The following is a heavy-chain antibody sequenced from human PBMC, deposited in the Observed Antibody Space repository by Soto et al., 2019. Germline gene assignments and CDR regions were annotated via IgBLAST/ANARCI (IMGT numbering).Heavy chain of an antibody. CDR2: IYYSGST. CDR1: GGSISSGGYY. CDR3: ARVVRSYGYVGY. J-gene: IGHJ4*02. V-gene: IGHV4-31*03. D-gene: IGHD5-18*01. Sequence: PSETLSLTCTVSGGSISSGGYYWSWIRQHPGKGLEWIGYIYYSGSTYYNPSLKSRVTISVDTSKNQFSLKLSSVTAADTAVYYCARVVRSYGYVGYWGQGTLVTVSS.